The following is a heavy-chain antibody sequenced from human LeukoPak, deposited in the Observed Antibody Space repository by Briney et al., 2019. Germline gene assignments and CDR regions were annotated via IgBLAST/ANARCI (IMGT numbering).Heavy chain of an antibody. D-gene: IGHD3-22*01. J-gene: IGHJ4*02. Sequence: GGSLRLSCAASGFTFSSYSMNWVRQAPGKGLEWVSYISSSSSTIYYADSVKGRFTISRDNAKNSLYLQMNSLRAEDTAVYYCARVPPGTMIVHFFDYWGQGTLVSVSS. CDR2: ISSSSSTI. CDR3: ARVPPGTMIVHFFDY. V-gene: IGHV3-48*01. CDR1: GFTFSSYS.